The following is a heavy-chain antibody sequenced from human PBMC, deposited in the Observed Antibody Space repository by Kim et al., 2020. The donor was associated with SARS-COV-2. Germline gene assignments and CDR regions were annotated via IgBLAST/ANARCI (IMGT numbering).Heavy chain of an antibody. CDR2: IYYSGST. Sequence: SETLSLTCTVSGGSISSGGYYWSWIRQHPGKGREWIGSIYYSGSTYYNPSLKSRVTISVDTSKNQFSLKLSSVTAADTGVYYCARGQGLITMIVVVVGAFDCWGQGTLVTVSS. CDR1: GGSISSGGYY. V-gene: IGHV4-31*03. CDR3: ARGQGLITMIVVVVGAFDC. J-gene: IGHJ4*02. D-gene: IGHD3-22*01.